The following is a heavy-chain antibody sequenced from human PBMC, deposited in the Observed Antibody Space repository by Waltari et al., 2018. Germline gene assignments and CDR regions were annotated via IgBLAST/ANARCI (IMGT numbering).Heavy chain of an antibody. CDR1: GYTFTDYY. Sequence: EAKPVQSGAEVKKPGATVEISCKASGYTFTDYYIPWGQQAPGKGLGWMGRVDPAESETIYAEKFQGRVTITADTSTDTAYMELSSLRSEDTAVYYCATVLTTVPTYWFDPWGQGTLVTVSS. CDR3: ATVLTTVPTYWFDP. D-gene: IGHD4-4*01. V-gene: IGHV1-69-2*01. J-gene: IGHJ5*02. CDR2: VDPAESET.